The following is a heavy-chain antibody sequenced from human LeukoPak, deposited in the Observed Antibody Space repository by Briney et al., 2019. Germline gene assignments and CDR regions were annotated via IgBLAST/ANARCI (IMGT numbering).Heavy chain of an antibody. Sequence: GGSLRLSCAASGFTFSNFAMHWVRQAPGKGLEWVALISYDGSNKYYADSVKGRFTISRDNSKNTLYLQMNSLRADDTAVYYCPRVTSEASFDYWGQGTLVIVSS. J-gene: IGHJ4*02. CDR3: PRVTSEASFDY. CDR2: ISYDGSNK. V-gene: IGHV3-30-3*01. CDR1: GFTFSNFA.